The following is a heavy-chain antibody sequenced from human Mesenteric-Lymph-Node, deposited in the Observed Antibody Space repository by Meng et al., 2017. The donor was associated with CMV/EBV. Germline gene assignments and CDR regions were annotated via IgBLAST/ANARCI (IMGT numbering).Heavy chain of an antibody. CDR1: GGSIKSDLYF. Sequence: LTCTVSGGSIKSDLYFWGWIRQPQGKGLEWIGSVYYNGNTYYNPSLNSRVTISVDTSKNHFSLKLNSVTAADTAIYYCATTSYGPSFWGQGTLVTVSS. CDR2: VYYNGNT. CDR3: ATTSYGPSF. D-gene: IGHD5-18*01. V-gene: IGHV4-39*01. J-gene: IGHJ4*02.